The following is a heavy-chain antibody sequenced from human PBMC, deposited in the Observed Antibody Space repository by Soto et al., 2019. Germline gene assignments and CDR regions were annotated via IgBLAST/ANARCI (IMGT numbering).Heavy chain of an antibody. D-gene: IGHD3-9*01. CDR2: IYYSGST. CDR1: GGSISSSSYY. Sequence: SETLSLTCPVSGGSISSSSYYWGWIRQPPGKGLEWIGSIYYSGSTYYNPSLKSRVTISVDTSKNQFSLKLSSVTAADTAVYYCARHKYYDILTGYLPHYYYYMDVWGKGTTVTVSS. V-gene: IGHV4-39*01. J-gene: IGHJ6*03. CDR3: ARHKYYDILTGYLPHYYYYMDV.